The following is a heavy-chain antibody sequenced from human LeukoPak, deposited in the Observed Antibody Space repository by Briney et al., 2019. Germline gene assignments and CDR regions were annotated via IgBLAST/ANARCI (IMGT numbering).Heavy chain of an antibody. Sequence: GSLRLSCAASGFTFRDFYMSWIRQAPGKGLEYISYISSSGTTYYADSMRGRFTISRDNAKNSLYLQINSLRAEDTAVYYCAKDKPSEYSSSSYFDCWGQGTVVTVSS. CDR3: AKDKPSEYSSSSYFDC. CDR2: ISSSGTT. CDR1: GFTFRDFY. D-gene: IGHD6-6*01. V-gene: IGHV3-11*01. J-gene: IGHJ4*02.